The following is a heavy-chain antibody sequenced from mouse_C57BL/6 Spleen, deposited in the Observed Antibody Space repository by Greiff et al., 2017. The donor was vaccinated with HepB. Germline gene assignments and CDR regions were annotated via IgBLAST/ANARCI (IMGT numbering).Heavy chain of an antibody. CDR1: GFTFSDYY. Sequence: DVKLVESGGGLVQPGGSLKLSCAASGFTFSDYYMYWVRQTPEKRLEWVAYISNGGGSTYYPDTVKGRFTISRDNAKNTLYLQMSRLKSEDTAMYYCARLPITTVVPGGYFDVWGTGTTVTVSS. CDR2: ISNGGGST. J-gene: IGHJ1*03. CDR3: ARLPITTVVPGGYFDV. D-gene: IGHD1-1*01. V-gene: IGHV5-12*01.